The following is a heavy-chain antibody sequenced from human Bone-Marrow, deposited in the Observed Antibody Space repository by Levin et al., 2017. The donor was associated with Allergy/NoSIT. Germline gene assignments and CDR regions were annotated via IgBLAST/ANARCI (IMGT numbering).Heavy chain of an antibody. CDR3: TRDQFIWFRELLFDY. V-gene: IGHV3-7*03. Sequence: PGGSLRLSCAASGFTFSSYWMSWVRQAPGKGLEWVANIKQDGSEKYYVDSVKGRFTISRDNAKNSLYLQMNSLRAEDTAVYYCTRDQFIWFRELLFDYWGQGTLVTVSS. CDR1: GFTFSSYW. J-gene: IGHJ4*02. D-gene: IGHD3-10*01. CDR2: IKQDGSEK.